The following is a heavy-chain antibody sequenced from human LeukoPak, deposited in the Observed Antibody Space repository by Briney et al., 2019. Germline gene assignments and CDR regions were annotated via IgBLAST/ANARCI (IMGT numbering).Heavy chain of an antibody. J-gene: IGHJ5*02. V-gene: IGHV4-61*02. D-gene: IGHD2-2*01. CDR1: GGSISSGSYY. CDR3: ARGRGYCSSTSCYSFSWFDP. CDR2: IYTSGST. Sequence: SETLSLTCTVSGGSISSGSYYWSWIRQPAGTGLEWLGRIYTSGSTNYNPSLKSRVTISVDTSKNQFSLKLSSVTAADTAVYYCARGRGYCSSTSCYSFSWFDPWGQGTLVTVSS.